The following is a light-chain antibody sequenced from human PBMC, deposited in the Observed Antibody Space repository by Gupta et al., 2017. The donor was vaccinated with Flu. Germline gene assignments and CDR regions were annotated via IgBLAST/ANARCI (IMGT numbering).Light chain of an antibody. CDR3: QHSGT. J-gene: IGKJ3*01. CDR2: WAS. CDR1: QSVLYSSNNKNY. Sequence: RATINCKSSQSVLYSSNNKNYLAWYQQKPGQPPKLLIYWASTRESGVPDRFSGSGSGTDITLTISSLQAEDVAVYYCQHSGTFGPGTKVDIK. V-gene: IGKV4-1*01.